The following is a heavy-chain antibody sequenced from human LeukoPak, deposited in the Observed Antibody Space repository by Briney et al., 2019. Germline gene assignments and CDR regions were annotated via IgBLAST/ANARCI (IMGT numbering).Heavy chain of an antibody. D-gene: IGHD3-3*01. CDR1: GYTFTSYG. V-gene: IGHV1-18*01. CDR3: ARTPGDFWSGYYGNYYYYMDV. CDR2: ISAYNGNT. Sequence: GASVKVSCKASGYTFTSYGISWVRQAPGQAFEWMGWISAYNGNTNYAQKLQGRVTMTTDTSTSTAYMELRSLRSDDTAVYYCARTPGDFWSGYYGNYYYYMDVWGKGTTVTVSS. J-gene: IGHJ6*03.